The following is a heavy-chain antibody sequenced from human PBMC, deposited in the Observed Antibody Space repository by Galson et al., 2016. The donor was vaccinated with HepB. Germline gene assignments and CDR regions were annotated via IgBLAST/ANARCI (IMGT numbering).Heavy chain of an antibody. D-gene: IGHD3-22*01. CDR1: GFTFSNYV. J-gene: IGHJ4*02. CDR2: INNDGSSR. Sequence: SLRLSCAASGFTFSNYVMSWVRQAPGKGLVWVSRINNDGSSRSYADSVNGRFTISRDNAKNTLDLQRNSLRVEDTAVYYCAKIYSQGYYDSSGAYSYFDYWGQGTLVTVSS. CDR3: AKIYSQGYYDSSGAYSYFDY. V-gene: IGHV3-74*01.